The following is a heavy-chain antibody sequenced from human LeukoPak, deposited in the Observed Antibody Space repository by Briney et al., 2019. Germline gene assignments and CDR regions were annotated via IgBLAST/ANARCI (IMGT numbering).Heavy chain of an antibody. CDR2: ISYDGSNK. CDR3: ARDGSAITMVRGVLYGMDV. Sequence: PGRSLRLSCAASGFTFSSYAMHWVRQAPGKGLEWVAVISYDGSNKYYADSVKGRFTISRDNSKNTLYLQMNSLRAEDMAVYYCARDGSAITMVRGVLYGMDVWGQGTTVTVSS. V-gene: IGHV3-30*04. J-gene: IGHJ6*02. D-gene: IGHD3-10*01. CDR1: GFTFSSYA.